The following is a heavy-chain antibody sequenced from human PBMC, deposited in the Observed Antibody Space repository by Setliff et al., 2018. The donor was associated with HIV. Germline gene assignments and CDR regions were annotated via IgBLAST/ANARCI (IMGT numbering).Heavy chain of an antibody. CDR3: ARVSYYGSFYYNYYMDV. Sequence: SETLSLTCTVSGASISGHYWTWIRQPPGKGLEWIGYVYYNGITNYNPSLKSRVTISLDTSNSQFSLKLSSLTAAATAVYYCARVSYYGSFYYNYYMDVWGKGTTVTVSS. CDR2: VYYNGIT. J-gene: IGHJ6*03. CDR1: GASISGHY. D-gene: IGHD3-10*01. V-gene: IGHV4-59*11.